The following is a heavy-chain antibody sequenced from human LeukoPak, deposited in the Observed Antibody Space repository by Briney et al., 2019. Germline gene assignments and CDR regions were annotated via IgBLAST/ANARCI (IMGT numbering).Heavy chain of an antibody. J-gene: IGHJ5*02. D-gene: IGHD2-15*01. CDR1: VYTFTGYY. CDR2: IHPTSGGT. CDR3: ARDRTALVVVPATYNWFDP. V-gene: IGHV1-2*02. Sequence: ASVSVSCTASVYTFTGYYMHWVRQAPGQGLEWMGWIHPTSGGTTYAQKFQGRVTITRDTSISTGYMELSRLTSDDTAVYYCARDRTALVVVPATYNWFDPWGQGTLVTVSS.